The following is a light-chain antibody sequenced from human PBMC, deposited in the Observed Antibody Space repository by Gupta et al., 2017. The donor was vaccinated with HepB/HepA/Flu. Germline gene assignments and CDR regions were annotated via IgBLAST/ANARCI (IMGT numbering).Light chain of an antibody. Sequence: EIVMTQSPGALSLFPGERATLSCRASQSVSRGQLAWYQQKPGQAPELLIYGTSRRATGISDRFTGSGSGTDFTLTISRLEPEDSAMFYCHQYGTSPWTFGQGTRVEVK. J-gene: IGKJ1*01. CDR2: GTS. CDR3: HQYGTSPWT. CDR1: QSVSRGQ. V-gene: IGKV3-20*01.